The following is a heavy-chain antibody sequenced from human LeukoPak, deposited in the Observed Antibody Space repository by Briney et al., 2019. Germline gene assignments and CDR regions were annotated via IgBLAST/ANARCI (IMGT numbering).Heavy chain of an antibody. CDR3: ARGRGRRGYYFDY. D-gene: IGHD1-14*01. CDR2: INHSGST. V-gene: IGHV4-34*01. CDR1: GGSFSGYY. J-gene: IGHJ4*02. Sequence: TCXVYGGSFSGYYWSWIRQPPGKGLEWIGEINHSGSTNYNPSLTSRVTISVDTSKNQFSLKLSSVTAADTAVYYCARGRGRRGYYFDYWGQGTLVTVSS.